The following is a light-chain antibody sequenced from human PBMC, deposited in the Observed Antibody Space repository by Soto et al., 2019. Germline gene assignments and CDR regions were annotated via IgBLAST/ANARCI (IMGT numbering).Light chain of an antibody. Sequence: DIVLTQSPLSLSVTPGQPASISCKSSRTLLHSDGNTLLYWYLKKPGQPPQLLIYEVSNRFSGVQDRFSGSGSGTDFTLKISRVEAEDVGVYYCMQSLQLPYIFGQGTRLEIK. J-gene: IGKJ2*01. V-gene: IGKV2D-29*01. CDR1: RTLLHSDGNTL. CDR2: EVS. CDR3: MQSLQLPYI.